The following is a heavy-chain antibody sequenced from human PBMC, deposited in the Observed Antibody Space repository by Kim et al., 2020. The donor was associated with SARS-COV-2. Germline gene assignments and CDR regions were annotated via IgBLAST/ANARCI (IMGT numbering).Heavy chain of an antibody. CDR2: ISYDGSNK. D-gene: IGHD2-21*02. CDR1: GFTFSSYA. Sequence: GGSLRLSCAASGFTFSSYAMHWVRQAPGKGLEWVAVISYDGSNKYYADSVKGRFTISRDNSKNTLYLQMNSLRAEDTAVYYCARDLSAYCGGDCFQSGFYWGQGTLVTVSS. CDR3: ARDLSAYCGGDCFQSGFY. V-gene: IGHV3-30*04. J-gene: IGHJ4*02.